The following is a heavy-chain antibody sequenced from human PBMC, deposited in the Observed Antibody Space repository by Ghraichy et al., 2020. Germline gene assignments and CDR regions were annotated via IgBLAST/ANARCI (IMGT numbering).Heavy chain of an antibody. CDR1: CG. J-gene: IGHJ3*02. V-gene: IGHV3-48*01. CDR2: ISSSSSTI. Sequence: CGGSWGRQAPGKGLGGVSYISSSSSTIYYPDSVKGRFTISRDNAKDSLYLQMNSLRAEDTAVYYCARNFGVVIEDAFDIWGQGTMVTVSS. D-gene: IGHD3-3*01. CDR3: ARNFGVVIEDAFDI.